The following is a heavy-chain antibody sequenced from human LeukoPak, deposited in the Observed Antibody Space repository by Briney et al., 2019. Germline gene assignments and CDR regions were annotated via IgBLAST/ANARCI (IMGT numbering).Heavy chain of an antibody. CDR1: GGSISSGDYY. J-gene: IGHJ6*02. CDR3: ARVGEARSNSFQWLVRGVGHATGYYYGMDV. Sequence: PSETLSLTCTVSGGSISSGDYYWSWIRQPPGKGLEWIGYIYYSGSTNYNPSLKSQVTISVDTSKNQFSLKLSSVTAADTAVYYCARVGEARSNSFQWLVRGVGHATGYYYGMDVWGQGTTVTVSS. CDR2: IYYSGST. V-gene: IGHV4-61*08. D-gene: IGHD6-19*01.